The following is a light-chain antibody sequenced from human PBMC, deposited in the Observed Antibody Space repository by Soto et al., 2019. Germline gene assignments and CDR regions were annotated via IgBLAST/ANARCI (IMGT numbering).Light chain of an antibody. Sequence: QSALTQPPSASGSPVQSVTISCTGTSSDVGGYNYVSWYQQHPGKAPKLMIYEVSKRPSGVPDRFSGSKSGNTASLTVSGLQAEDEADYYFSSYAGSNNMIFGGGTKLTVL. CDR1: SSDVGGYNY. J-gene: IGLJ2*01. V-gene: IGLV2-8*01. CDR3: SSYAGSNNMI. CDR2: EVS.